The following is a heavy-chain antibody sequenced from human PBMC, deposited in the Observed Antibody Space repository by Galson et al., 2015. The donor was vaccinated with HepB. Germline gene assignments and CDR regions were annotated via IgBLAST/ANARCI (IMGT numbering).Heavy chain of an antibody. Sequence: SLRLSCAASGFTFSSYGMHWVRQAPGKGLEWVAVISYDGSNKYYADSVKGRFTISRDNSKNTLYLQMNSLRAEDTAVYYCAKDVEQWLVSGFDYWGQGTLVTVSS. CDR1: GFTFSSYG. D-gene: IGHD6-19*01. CDR2: ISYDGSNK. V-gene: IGHV3-30*18. CDR3: AKDVEQWLVSGFDY. J-gene: IGHJ4*02.